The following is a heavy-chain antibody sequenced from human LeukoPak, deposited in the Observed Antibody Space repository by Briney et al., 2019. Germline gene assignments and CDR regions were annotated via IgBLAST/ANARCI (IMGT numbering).Heavy chain of an antibody. J-gene: IGHJ4*02. D-gene: IGHD6-19*01. CDR2: ISGSGGST. Sequence: GGSLRLSCAASGFTFSSYGMSWVRQAPGKGLEWVSAISGSGGSTYYADSVKGRFTISRDNSKNTLYLQMNSLRAEDTAVYYCAKQSSGWYRLFDYWGQGTLVTVSS. CDR1: GFTFSSYG. CDR3: AKQSSGWYRLFDY. V-gene: IGHV3-23*01.